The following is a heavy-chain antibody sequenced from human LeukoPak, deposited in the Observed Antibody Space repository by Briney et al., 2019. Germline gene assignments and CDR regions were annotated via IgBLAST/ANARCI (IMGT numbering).Heavy chain of an antibody. Sequence: GASVKVSCKVSGYTLTELSMHWVRQAPGKGLEWMGGFDPEDGETIYAQKFQGRVTMTEDTSTSTAYMELSSLRSEDTAVYYCARALGGYYGSGSYYKGYNWFDPWGQGTLVTVSS. V-gene: IGHV1-24*01. D-gene: IGHD3-10*01. CDR1: GYTLTELS. CDR2: FDPEDGET. J-gene: IGHJ5*02. CDR3: ARALGGYYGSGSYYKGYNWFDP.